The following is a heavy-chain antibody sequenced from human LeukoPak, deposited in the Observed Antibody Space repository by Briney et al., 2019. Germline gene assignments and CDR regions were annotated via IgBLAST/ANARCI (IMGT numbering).Heavy chain of an antibody. CDR2: IYYSGST. V-gene: IGHV4-31*03. CDR3: ARDITGTTFDP. D-gene: IGHD1-14*01. CDR1: GGSISSGGYY. Sequence: SQTLSLTCTVSGGSISSGGYYWSWIRQHPVKGLEWIGYIYYSGSTYYNPSLKSRVTISVGTSKNQFSLKLSSVTAADTAVYYCARDITGTTFDPWGQGTLVTVSS. J-gene: IGHJ5*02.